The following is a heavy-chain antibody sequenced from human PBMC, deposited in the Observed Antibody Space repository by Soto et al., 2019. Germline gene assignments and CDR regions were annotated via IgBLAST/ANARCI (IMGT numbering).Heavy chain of an antibody. J-gene: IGHJ6*03. D-gene: IGHD5-18*01. CDR3: ARVVSGYDFYYYYYMDV. CDR2: ITASTTTI. V-gene: IGHV3-48*01. CDR1: GFIFTDYS. Sequence: PGGSLRLSCVASGFIFTDYSVNWVRQAPGKGLEWVSFITASTTTIYYADSVKGRFTISRDNAKNSLYLQMNSLRAEDTAVYYCARVVSGYDFYYYYYMDVWGKGTTVTVSS.